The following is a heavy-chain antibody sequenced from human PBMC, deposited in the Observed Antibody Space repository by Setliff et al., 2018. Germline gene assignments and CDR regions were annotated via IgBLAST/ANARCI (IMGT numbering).Heavy chain of an antibody. CDR1: GFTVSSYA. J-gene: IGHJ5*02. V-gene: IGHV3-23*03. Sequence: PGGSLRLSCAASGFTVSSYALGWVRQAPGKGLEWVAVIYSGVIYSGDTNTSYADSVKGRFTISRDKSKNTMYLQMNSLKAEDTATYYCAKEFDYAERSFDPWGQGTLVTVSS. CDR3: AKEFDYAERSFDP. D-gene: IGHD4-17*01. CDR2: IYSGVIYSGDTNT.